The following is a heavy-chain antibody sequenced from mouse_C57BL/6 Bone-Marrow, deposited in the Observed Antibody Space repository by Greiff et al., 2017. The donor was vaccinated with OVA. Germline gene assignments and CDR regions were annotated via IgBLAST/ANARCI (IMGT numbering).Heavy chain of an antibody. CDR1: GYTFTSYG. J-gene: IGHJ2*01. D-gene: IGHD2-4*01. V-gene: IGHV1-81*01. Sequence: VQLQQSGAELARPGASVKLSCKASGYTFTSYGMSWVKQRTGQGLEWIGEIYPRSGNTYYNEKFKGKATLTADKSSSTAYMELRSLPSEDSAVYVGDRDYDYGALFDYWGQGTTLTVSS. CDR3: DRDYDYGALFDY. CDR2: IYPRSGNT.